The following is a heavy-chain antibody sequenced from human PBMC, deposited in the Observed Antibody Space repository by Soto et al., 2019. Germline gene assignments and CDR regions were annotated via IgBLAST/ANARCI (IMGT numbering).Heavy chain of an antibody. CDR2: SSPRGGTI. J-gene: IGHJ4*02. D-gene: IGHD3-3*01. CDR3: ANGPHTSVGWPYYLES. CDR1: GFSLANYP. V-gene: IGHV3-48*02. Sequence: GGSLRLCCVASGFSLANYPMNWVRQTPGKGLEWISYSSPRGGTIYDADSVEGRFTISRDNARNSLSLHMSSLRDEDSAVCYCANGPHTSVGWPYYLESWGQGVRFTVPS.